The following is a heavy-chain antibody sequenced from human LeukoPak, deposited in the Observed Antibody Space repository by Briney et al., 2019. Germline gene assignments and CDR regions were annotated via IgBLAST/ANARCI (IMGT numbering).Heavy chain of an antibody. CDR1: GGSFSGYY. D-gene: IGHD5-24*01. CDR2: SNPSGDT. Sequence: SETLSLTCAVYGGSFSGYYWSWIRQPPGKGLEWIGESNPSGDTSYNPSLKSRVIISLVTSKNQFSLKLSYVTAADTAVYFCARGLIDGYNSHSLDYWGQGTLVTVSS. CDR3: ARGLIDGYNSHSLDY. J-gene: IGHJ4*02. V-gene: IGHV4-34*01.